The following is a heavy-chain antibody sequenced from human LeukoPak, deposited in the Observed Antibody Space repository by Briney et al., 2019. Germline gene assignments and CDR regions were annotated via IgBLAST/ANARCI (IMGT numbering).Heavy chain of an antibody. CDR2: ISGSGGST. J-gene: IGHJ4*02. D-gene: IGHD2-2*02. Sequence: GGSLRLSCAASGFTFSSYGMSWVRQAPGKGLEWVSAISGSGGSTYYVDSVKGRFTISRDNSKNTLYLQLNSVRAEDTAVYYCAKVFDTRYFDYWGQGTLVAVSS. CDR3: AKVFDTRYFDY. CDR1: GFTFSSYG. V-gene: IGHV3-23*01.